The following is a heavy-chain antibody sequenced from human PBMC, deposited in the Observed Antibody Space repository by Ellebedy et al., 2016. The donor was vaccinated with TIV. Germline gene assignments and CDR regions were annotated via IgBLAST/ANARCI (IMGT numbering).Heavy chain of an antibody. Sequence: GGSLRLXXAASGFTFSSSAMDWVRQAPGKGLEWMSFILSDGSQKFYADSVKGRFTISRDNSKNTLYLQMSSLRAEDTAVYYCARGKDYGFDYWGQGTLVTVSS. CDR1: GFTFSSSA. CDR3: ARGKDYGFDY. J-gene: IGHJ4*02. CDR2: ILSDGSQK. V-gene: IGHV3-33*01. D-gene: IGHD3-16*01.